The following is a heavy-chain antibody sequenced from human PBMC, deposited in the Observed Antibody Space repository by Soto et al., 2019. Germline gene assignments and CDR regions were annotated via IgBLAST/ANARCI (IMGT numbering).Heavy chain of an antibody. D-gene: IGHD2-21*02. CDR2: IIPIFGTA. V-gene: IGHV1-69*12. Sequence: QVQLVQSGAEVKKPGSSVKVSCKASGGTFSSYAISWVRQAPGQGLEWMGGIIPIFGTANYAQKFQGRVTITADESTSTAYLELSSPGSEDTAVYYCARDRGHIVVVTATNDAFDIWGQGTMDTVSS. CDR3: ARDRGHIVVVTATNDAFDI. J-gene: IGHJ3*02. CDR1: GGTFSSYA.